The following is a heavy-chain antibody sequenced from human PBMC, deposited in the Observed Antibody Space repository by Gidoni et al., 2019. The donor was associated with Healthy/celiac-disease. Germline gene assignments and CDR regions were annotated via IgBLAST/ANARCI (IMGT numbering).Heavy chain of an antibody. CDR1: GLTFSSCG. CDR2: IWYDGSNK. CDR3: AREPGGWYPPYYYYYYMDV. J-gene: IGHJ6*03. Sequence: QVQLVESGGGVVQPGRCLRLSCAASGLTFSSCGMHWVRQAPGKGLGWVVVIWYDGSNKYYADSVKGRFTISRDNSKNTLYLQMNSLRAEDTAVYYCAREPGGWYPPYYYYYYMDVWGKGTTVTVSS. V-gene: IGHV3-33*01. D-gene: IGHD6-19*01.